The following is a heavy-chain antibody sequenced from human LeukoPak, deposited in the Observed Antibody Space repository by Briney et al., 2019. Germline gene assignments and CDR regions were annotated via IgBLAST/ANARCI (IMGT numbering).Heavy chain of an antibody. V-gene: IGHV1-58*01. Sequence: ASVKVSCKASGFTSTNFAVQWVRQARGQRLEWIGWIIVGSGATKCAQDFQERVTITRDLSTSTLYMELRSLASEDTAVYYCAADLSNPRMGASYLDSWGQGTLVTVSS. D-gene: IGHD3-16*01. CDR2: IIVGSGAT. CDR1: GFTSTNFA. J-gene: IGHJ4*02. CDR3: AADLSNPRMGASYLDS.